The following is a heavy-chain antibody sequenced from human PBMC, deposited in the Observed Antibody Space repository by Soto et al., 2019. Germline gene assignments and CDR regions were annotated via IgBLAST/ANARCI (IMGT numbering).Heavy chain of an antibody. CDR1: GGSISSYY. J-gene: IGHJ6*03. D-gene: IGHD4-17*01. CDR3: ARRQATVDYYYYYMDV. Sequence: ASETLSLTCTVSGGSISSYYWSWIRQPPGKGLEWIGYIYYGGSTNYNPSLKSRVTISVDTSKNQFSLKLSSVTAADTAVYYCARRQATVDYYYYYMDVWGKGTTVTVSS. CDR2: IYYGGST. V-gene: IGHV4-59*08.